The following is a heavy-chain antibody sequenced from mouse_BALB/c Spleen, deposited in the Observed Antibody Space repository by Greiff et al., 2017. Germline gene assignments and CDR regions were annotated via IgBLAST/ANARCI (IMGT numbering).Heavy chain of an antibody. CDR1: GDSITSGY. J-gene: IGHJ4*01. Sequence: EVQLQQSGPSLVKPSQTLSLTCSVTGDSITSGYWNWIRKFPGNKLEYMGYISYSGSTYYNPSLISRISITRDTSKNQYYLQLNSVTTEDTATYYCARSYGSGGYAMDYWGQGTSVTVSS. CDR3: ARSYGSGGYAMDY. V-gene: IGHV3-8*02. D-gene: IGHD1-1*01. CDR2: ISYSGST.